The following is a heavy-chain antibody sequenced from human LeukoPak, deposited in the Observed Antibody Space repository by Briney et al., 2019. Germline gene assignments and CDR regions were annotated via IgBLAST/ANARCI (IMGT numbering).Heavy chain of an antibody. Sequence: PGGSLRLSCAASGFTFSSYGMHWVRQAPGKGLEWVAFIRYDGSNKYYADSVKGRFTISRDNSKNTLYLRMNSLRAEDTAVYYCAKDRGTTVTDYYYYYMDVWRKGTTVTVSS. CDR1: GFTFSSYG. V-gene: IGHV3-30*02. D-gene: IGHD4-11*01. CDR3: AKDRGTTVTDYYYYYMDV. CDR2: IRYDGSNK. J-gene: IGHJ6*03.